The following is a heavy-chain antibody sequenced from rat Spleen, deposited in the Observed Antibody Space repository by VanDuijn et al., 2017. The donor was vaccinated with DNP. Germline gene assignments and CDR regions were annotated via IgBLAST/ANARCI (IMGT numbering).Heavy chain of an antibody. D-gene: IGHD1-4*01. CDR3: ARAFVYPDAMDA. V-gene: IGHV5-31*01. CDR2: ITYDGVGT. CDR1: GLTFTDYW. Sequence: EVQLVESGGDLVQPGRSLKLSCVTSGLTFTDYWMTWIRQVPGKGLEWVASITYDGVGTYYRDSVKGRFTISRDNAQDTLYLQMNSLRSEDTATYYCARAFVYPDAMDAWGQGTSVTVSS. J-gene: IGHJ4*01.